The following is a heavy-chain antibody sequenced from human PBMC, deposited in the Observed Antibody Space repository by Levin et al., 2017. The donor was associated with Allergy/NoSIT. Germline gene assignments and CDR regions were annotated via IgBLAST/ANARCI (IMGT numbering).Heavy chain of an antibody. J-gene: IGHJ4*02. Sequence: SGPTLVKPTQTLTLTCTFSGFSPSSYGVGVGWIRQPPGKALEWLAVIYWDDDKRYSPSLKSRLTITKDTSKDQVVLTMTNMDTVDTATYYCAQRGSWAGNNWDTGYLDYWGQGTLVTVSS. D-gene: IGHD1-1*01. CDR3: AQRGSWAGNNWDTGYLDY. CDR1: GFSPSSYGVG. V-gene: IGHV2-5*02. CDR2: IYWDDDK.